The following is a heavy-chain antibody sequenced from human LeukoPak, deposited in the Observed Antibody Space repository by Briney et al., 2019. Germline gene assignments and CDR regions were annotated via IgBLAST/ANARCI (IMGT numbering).Heavy chain of an antibody. CDR3: AKERGYSYGYAIDY. V-gene: IGHV3-23*01. CDR2: ISGSGGST. Sequence: GGSLRLSCAASGXTFSSQAMSWVRQAPGKGLEWVSGISGSGGSTYYADSVKGRFTFSRDNSKNTLYLQMNSLRAEDTAVYYCAKERGYSYGYAIDYWGQGTLVTVSS. J-gene: IGHJ4*02. D-gene: IGHD5-18*01. CDR1: GXTFSSQA.